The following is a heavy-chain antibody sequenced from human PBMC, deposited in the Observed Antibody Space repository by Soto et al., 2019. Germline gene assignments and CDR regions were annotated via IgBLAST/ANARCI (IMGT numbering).Heavy chain of an antibody. Sequence: PAGSLRLSCAASGLSFSNYGVHWVRQAPGKGLEWVAHISYDGSNEHYVDSVKGRFTISRDNSKNTLYLQMTSLRAEDTAVYYSAEVSYSHVSTGYYIFDYGAREPWSPSPQ. CDR2: ISYDGSNE. CDR3: AEVSYSHVSTGYYIFD. CDR1: GLSFSNYG. V-gene: IGHV3-30*18. D-gene: IGHD3-22*01. J-gene: IGHJ4*02.